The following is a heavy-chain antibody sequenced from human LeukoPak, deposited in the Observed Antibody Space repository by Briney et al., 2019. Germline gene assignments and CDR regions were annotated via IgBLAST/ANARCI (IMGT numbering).Heavy chain of an antibody. CDR1: GGTFSSYG. J-gene: IGHJ4*02. Sequence: SVKVSCKASGGTFSSYGISWVLQAPGQGLEWMGGIIPIFGTANYAQKFRGRVTITTDESTSTAYMELSSLRSEDTAVYYCARGYSSGYHYWGQGTLVTVSS. CDR3: ARGYSSGYHY. D-gene: IGHD3-22*01. V-gene: IGHV1-69*05. CDR2: IIPIFGTA.